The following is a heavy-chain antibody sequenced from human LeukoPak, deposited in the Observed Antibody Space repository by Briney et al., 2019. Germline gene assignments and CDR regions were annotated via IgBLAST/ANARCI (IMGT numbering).Heavy chain of an antibody. CDR1: GYNFRNYW. CDR2: ILPGDSDTRYNT. D-gene: IGHD3-10*01. V-gene: IGHV5-51*01. J-gene: IGHJ5*02. Sequence: GESLKISCKGFGYNFRNYWIGWVRQMPGKGLEWMGIILPGDSDTRYNTRYSPSFQGQVTMSVDKASTTAYLQWSSLKASDTAIYYCGRLTPMVRGVIRWFDPWGPGTQVTVSS. CDR3: GRLTPMVRGVIRWFDP.